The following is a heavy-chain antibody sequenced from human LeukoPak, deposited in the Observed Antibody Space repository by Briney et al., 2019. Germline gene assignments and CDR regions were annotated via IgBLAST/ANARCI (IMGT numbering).Heavy chain of an antibody. CDR2: IYYSGST. Sequence: SETLSLTCTVSGGSVSSGSYYWSWIRQPPGKGLEWIGYIYYSGSTNYNPSLKSRVTISVDTSKNQFSLKLSSVTAADTAVYYCAREGFYGDYVKTADYWGQGTLVTVSS. CDR3: AREGFYGDYVKTADY. CDR1: GGSVSSGSYY. J-gene: IGHJ4*02. V-gene: IGHV4-61*01. D-gene: IGHD4-17*01.